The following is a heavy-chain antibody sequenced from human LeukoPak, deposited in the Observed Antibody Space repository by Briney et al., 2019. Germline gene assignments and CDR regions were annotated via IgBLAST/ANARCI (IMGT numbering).Heavy chain of an antibody. CDR1: GGTFSSYA. J-gene: IGHJ5*02. CDR2: IIPIFGTA. Sequence: ASVKVSCKASGGTFSSYAISWVRQAPGQGLEWMGGIIPIFGTANYAQKFQGRVTITADESTSTAYMELSSLRSEDTAVYYCARDRRETQLWFHPRWFDPWGQGTLVTVSS. CDR3: ARDRRETQLWFHPRWFDP. D-gene: IGHD5-18*01. V-gene: IGHV1-69*13.